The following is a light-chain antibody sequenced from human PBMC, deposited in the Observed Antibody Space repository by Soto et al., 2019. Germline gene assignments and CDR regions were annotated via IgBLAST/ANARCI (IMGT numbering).Light chain of an antibody. V-gene: IGKV3-15*01. CDR2: GAS. J-gene: IGKJ1*01. Sequence: EIVMTQSPDTLSVSPGGRATLSCRASQSVSSNLAWYQQKPGQAPRLLIYGASTRATGIPARFSGSGSGTEFTLTFSSLQSEDSAVYYCQQYNNWPSWTFGQGTKVDI. CDR3: QQYNNWPSWT. CDR1: QSVSSN.